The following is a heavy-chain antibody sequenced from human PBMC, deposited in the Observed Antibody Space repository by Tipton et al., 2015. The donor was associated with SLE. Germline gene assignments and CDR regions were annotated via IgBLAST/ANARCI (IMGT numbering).Heavy chain of an antibody. Sequence: TLSLTCTVSGGSISSGSYYWSWIRQPAGKGLEWIGHIYTSGSTNYNPSFKSRVTISVDTSKNQFSLKLSSVTAADTAVYYCVVCSPSSCSYFDYWGQGRLVTVSS. V-gene: IGHV4-61*09. CDR3: VVCSPSSCSYFDY. D-gene: IGHD2-2*01. J-gene: IGHJ4*02. CDR1: GGSISSGSYY. CDR2: IYTSGST.